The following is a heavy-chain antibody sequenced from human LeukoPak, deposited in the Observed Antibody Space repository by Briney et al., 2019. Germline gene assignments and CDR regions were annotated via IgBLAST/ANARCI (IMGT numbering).Heavy chain of an antibody. CDR2: IKQDGSEI. J-gene: IGHJ4*02. D-gene: IGHD6-13*01. V-gene: IGHV3-7*01. CDR3: ARVRANWYEDY. Sequence: AGGSLRLSCAASGFTFSNYWMGWVRQAPGKGLEWVANIKQDGSEIYHVDSVKGRFTISRDTAKDSLYLQMISLRAEDTAVYYCARVRANWYEDYWGRGTLVTVSS. CDR1: GFTFSNYW.